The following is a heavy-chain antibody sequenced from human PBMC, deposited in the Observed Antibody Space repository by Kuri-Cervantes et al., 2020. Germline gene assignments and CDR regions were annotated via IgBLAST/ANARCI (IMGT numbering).Heavy chain of an antibody. Sequence: SGPTLVKPTETLTLTCTVSGFSLSNARMGVSWIRQPPGRALEWLAHIFSNDEKSYSTSLKSRLTISKDTSKSQVVLTMSNMDPVDTATYYCARSLMITFGGVIAFDAFDIWGQGTMVTVSS. CDR1: GFSLSNARMG. D-gene: IGHD3-16*02. J-gene: IGHJ3*02. V-gene: IGHV2-26*01. CDR3: ARSLMITFGGVIAFDAFDI. CDR2: IFSNDEK.